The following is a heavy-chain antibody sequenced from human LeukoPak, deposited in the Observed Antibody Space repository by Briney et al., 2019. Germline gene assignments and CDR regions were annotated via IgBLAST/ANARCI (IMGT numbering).Heavy chain of an antibody. D-gene: IGHD6-19*01. CDR3: TREEDSSGSFDY. CDR1: QFTFSSYP. Sequence: GRSLRLSCAASQFTFSSYPMHWVRQAPGKGLEWVAVISYDGTNKYYADSVKGRFTISRDNSKNTLYLQMNSLRVEDTTVYYCTREEDSSGSFDYWGQGTLVTVSS. J-gene: IGHJ4*02. CDR2: ISYDGTNK. V-gene: IGHV3-30*04.